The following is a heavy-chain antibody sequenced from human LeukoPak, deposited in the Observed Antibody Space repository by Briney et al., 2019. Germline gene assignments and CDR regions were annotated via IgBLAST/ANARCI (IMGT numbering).Heavy chain of an antibody. D-gene: IGHD6-19*01. CDR3: AREILVAGALVYNWFDP. Sequence: GASVKVSCRASGYTFTSYGISWVRQAPGQGLEWMGWISAYNGNTNYAQKLQGRVTMTTDTSTSTAYMELRSLRSDDTAVYYCAREILVAGALVYNWFDPWGQGTLVTVSS. CDR2: ISAYNGNT. V-gene: IGHV1-18*01. CDR1: GYTFTSYG. J-gene: IGHJ5*02.